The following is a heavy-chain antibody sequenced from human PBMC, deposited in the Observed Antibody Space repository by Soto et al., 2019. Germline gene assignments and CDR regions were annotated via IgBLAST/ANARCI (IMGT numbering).Heavy chain of an antibody. J-gene: IGHJ6*02. Sequence: ASVKVSCKTSGYSFPDYSINWVRQAPGQGLEWMGWINVYNGNTKYAQKVQGRVTMTTDTSTSTAYMELSSLRSEDTAVYYCAREVRYSYDYGMDVWGQGTTVTVSS. CDR3: AREVRYSYDYGMDV. D-gene: IGHD5-18*01. CDR2: INVYNGNT. CDR1: GYSFPDYS. V-gene: IGHV1-18*01.